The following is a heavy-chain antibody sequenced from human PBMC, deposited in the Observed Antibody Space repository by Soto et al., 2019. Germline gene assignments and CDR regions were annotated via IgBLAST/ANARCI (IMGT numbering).Heavy chain of an antibody. D-gene: IGHD5-18*01. V-gene: IGHV1-18*01. CDR2: ISADNGNT. J-gene: IGHJ3*02. CDR3: ARNIQLSPFDI. CDR1: GYTFTSYG. Sequence: ASVKVSCTASGYTFTSYGISWVRQAPGQGPEWMGWISADNGNTNYEQKFQGRVTMTTDTSTSTAYMELRSLRSDDTAVYYCARNIQLSPFDIWGQGTMVTVSS.